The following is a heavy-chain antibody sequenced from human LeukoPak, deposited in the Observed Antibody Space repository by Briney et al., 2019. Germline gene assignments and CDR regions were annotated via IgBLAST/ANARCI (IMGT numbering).Heavy chain of an antibody. Sequence: GGSLRLSCAASGFAFNEYSMTWVRQAPGKGLEGVAYISHDSKSVSYADSVKGRLTIYRDDAKNSLYLLMNSLRAEDTAVHYCARDGYCNNGVCFDYWGQGILVTVSS. CDR1: GFAFNEYS. CDR3: ARDGYCNNGVCFDY. V-gene: IGHV3-48*01. CDR2: ISHDSKSV. D-gene: IGHD2-8*01. J-gene: IGHJ4*02.